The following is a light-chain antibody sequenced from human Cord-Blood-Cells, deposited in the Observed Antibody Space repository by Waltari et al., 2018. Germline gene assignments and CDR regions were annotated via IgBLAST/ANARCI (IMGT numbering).Light chain of an antibody. Sequence: QSALTQPRSVSGSPGQSVTISCTGTSSDVGGYNYVSWYQQHPGKAPKLMIYDVSKRPSGVPVGFSGSKSGNTAAQTSSGLQAEDEADYYCCSYAPSDTFEVLGGGIRLSVL. CDR1: SSDVGGYNY. V-gene: IGLV2-11*01. CDR2: DVS. J-gene: IGLJ3*02. CDR3: CSYAPSDTFEV.